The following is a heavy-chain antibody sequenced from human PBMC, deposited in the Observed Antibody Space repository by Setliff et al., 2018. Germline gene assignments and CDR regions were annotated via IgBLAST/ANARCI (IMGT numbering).Heavy chain of an antibody. Sequence: ASVKVSCKASGYTFTSYYMHWVRQAPGQGLEWMGIINPSGGSTSYAQKFQGRVTMTRDTSTSTVYMELSSLRSDDAAVYYCARGPSGWSSATSRYYFYMDVWGKGTTVTVSS. J-gene: IGHJ6*03. CDR2: INPSGGST. CDR3: ARGPSGWSSATSRYYFYMDV. CDR1: GYTFTSYY. V-gene: IGHV1-46*01. D-gene: IGHD6-19*01.